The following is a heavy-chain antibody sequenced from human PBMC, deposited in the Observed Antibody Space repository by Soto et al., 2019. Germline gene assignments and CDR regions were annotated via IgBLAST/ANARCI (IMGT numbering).Heavy chain of an antibody. Sequence: GSLRLSCATSGFSFSSYAMSWVRQASGKGLEWVSAISGRGDSTYYADSVKGRFTISRDNSKNTLYLQMNSLRAEDTAVYYCAKDQSTSSGWYGILEHWGQGTLVTSPQ. J-gene: IGHJ4*02. CDR2: ISGRGDST. CDR3: AKDQSTSSGWYGILEH. D-gene: IGHD6-19*01. V-gene: IGHV3-23*01. CDR1: GFSFSSYA.